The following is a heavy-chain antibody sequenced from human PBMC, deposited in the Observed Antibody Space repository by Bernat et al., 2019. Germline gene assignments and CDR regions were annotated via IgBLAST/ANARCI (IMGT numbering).Heavy chain of an antibody. J-gene: IGHJ5*02. V-gene: IGHV1-69*04. CDR3: AASGSGRNWFDP. D-gene: IGHD3-3*01. CDR2: IIPILGIA. Sequence: QVQLVQSGAEVKKPGSSVKVSCKASGGTFSSYAISWVRQTPGQGLEWMGRIIPILGIANYAQKFQGRVTITADKSTSTAYMELSSLRSEDTAVYYCAASGSGRNWFDPWGRGTLVTVSS. CDR1: GGTFSSYA.